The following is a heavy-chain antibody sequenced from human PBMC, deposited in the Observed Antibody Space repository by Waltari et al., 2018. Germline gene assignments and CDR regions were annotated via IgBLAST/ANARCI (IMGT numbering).Heavy chain of an antibody. V-gene: IGHV4-59*01. CDR1: GGSISSYY. CDR2: TYYSGST. J-gene: IGHJ4*02. CDR3: ARDGLTYYDILTGYYSGGYFDY. D-gene: IGHD3-9*01. Sequence: QVQLQESGPGLVKPSETLSLTCTVSGGSISSYYWSWIRQPPGKGLEWIGYTYYSGSTNYNPSLKSRVTISVDTSKNQFSLKLSSVTAADTAVYYCARDGLTYYDILTGYYSGGYFDYWGQGTLVTVSS.